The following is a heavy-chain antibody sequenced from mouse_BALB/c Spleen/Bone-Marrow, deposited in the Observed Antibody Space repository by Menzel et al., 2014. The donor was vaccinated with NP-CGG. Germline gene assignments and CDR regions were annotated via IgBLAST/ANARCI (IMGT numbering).Heavy chain of an antibody. Sequence: EVKLVESGGGLVQPRGSRKLSCAASGFTFSSFGMHWVRQAPEKGLEWVAYIISGSNTIYYADTVKGRFTISRDNPKSTLFLQMTSLRSEDTAMYYCARSRYDVGWFAYWGQGTLVTVSA. CDR3: ARSRYDVGWFAY. D-gene: IGHD2-14*01. J-gene: IGHJ3*01. V-gene: IGHV5-17*02. CDR1: GFTFSSFG. CDR2: IISGSNTI.